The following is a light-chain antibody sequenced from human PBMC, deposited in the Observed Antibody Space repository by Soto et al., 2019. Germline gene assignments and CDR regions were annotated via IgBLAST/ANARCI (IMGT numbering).Light chain of an antibody. V-gene: IGLV2-8*01. J-gene: IGLJ3*02. Sequence: QSVLTQPPSASGSPGQSVTISCTGTSSDVGAYKYVSWYQQYPGKAPKLRIYEVSKRPSGVPDRFSGSKSGNTASLTVSGLQAEEEDDYYCTSYAGSNIWVFGGGTKLTVL. CDR2: EVS. CDR1: SSDVGAYKY. CDR3: TSYAGSNIWV.